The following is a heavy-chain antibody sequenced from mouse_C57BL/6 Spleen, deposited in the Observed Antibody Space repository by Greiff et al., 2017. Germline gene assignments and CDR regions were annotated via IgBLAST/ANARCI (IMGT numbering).Heavy chain of an antibody. CDR1: GYTFTEYT. J-gene: IGHJ1*03. V-gene: IGHV1-62-2*01. D-gene: IGHD1-1*01. CDR2: FYPGSGSI. CDR3: ARHEDYYGSSPWYFDV. Sequence: QVQLQQSGADLVKPGASVKLSCKASGYTFTEYTIHWVKQRSGQGLEWIGWFYPGSGSIKYNEKFKDKATLTADKSSSTVYMELSRVTSEDSAVYFCARHEDYYGSSPWYFDVWGTGTTVTVSS.